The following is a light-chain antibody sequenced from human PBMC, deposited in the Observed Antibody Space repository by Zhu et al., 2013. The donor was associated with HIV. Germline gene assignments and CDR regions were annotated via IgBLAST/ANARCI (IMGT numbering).Light chain of an antibody. CDR2: DAS. CDR3: QQYNTYPWT. J-gene: IGKJ1*01. CDR1: QDISTY. V-gene: IGKV1-33*01. Sequence: DIQMTQSPSSLSASVGDRVTITCQASQDISTYLNWYRHIPGKAPELLIYDASHLESRGPIKVQWKWIWDRFFFTISSLQPEDIATYYCQQYNTYPWTFGQGTKV.